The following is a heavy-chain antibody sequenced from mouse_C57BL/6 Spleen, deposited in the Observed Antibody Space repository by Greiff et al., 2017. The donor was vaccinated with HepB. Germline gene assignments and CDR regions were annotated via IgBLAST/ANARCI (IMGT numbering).Heavy chain of an antibody. J-gene: IGHJ2*01. CDR2: IDPSDSET. CDR1: GYTFTSYW. Sequence: QVQLQQPGAELVRPGSSVKLSCKASGYTFTSYWMHWVKQRPIQGLEWIGNIDPSDSETHYNQKFKDKATLTVDKSSSTAYMQLSSLTSEDSAVYYCARDYYGSRLDYWGQGTTLTVSS. CDR3: ARDYYGSRLDY. V-gene: IGHV1-52*01. D-gene: IGHD1-1*01.